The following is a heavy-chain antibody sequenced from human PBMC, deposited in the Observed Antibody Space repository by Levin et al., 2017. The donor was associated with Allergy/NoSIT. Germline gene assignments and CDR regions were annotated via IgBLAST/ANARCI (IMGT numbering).Heavy chain of an antibody. CDR3: ARGWGSGTYYRDFDY. J-gene: IGHJ4*02. CDR1: GFTFSDHY. Sequence: GGSLRLSCATSGFTFSDHYMDWVRQAPGKGLEWVGRIKNKANGYTTEYAASVKGRFSISRDDSKSSLYLQMNSLKTEDTAMYRCARGWGSGTYYRDFDYWGQGTLVTVSS. D-gene: IGHD3-10*01. V-gene: IGHV3-72*01. CDR2: IKNKANGYTT.